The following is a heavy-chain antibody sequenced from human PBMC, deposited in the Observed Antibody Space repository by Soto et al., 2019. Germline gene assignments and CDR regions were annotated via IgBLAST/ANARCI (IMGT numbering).Heavy chain of an antibody. Sequence: ASVKVSCKASGGTFSSYAISWVRQAPGQGLEWMGGIIPIFGTANYAQKFQGRVTITADESTGTAYMELSSLRSGDTAVYYCASTGNSGSYSMPLGRYYYGMDVWGQGTTVTVSS. CDR2: IIPIFGTA. CDR3: ASTGNSGSYSMPLGRYYYGMDV. V-gene: IGHV1-69*13. CDR1: GGTFSSYA. D-gene: IGHD1-26*01. J-gene: IGHJ6*02.